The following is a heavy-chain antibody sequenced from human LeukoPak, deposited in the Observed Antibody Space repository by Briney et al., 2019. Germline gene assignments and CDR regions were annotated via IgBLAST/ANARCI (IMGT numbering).Heavy chain of an antibody. CDR3: AKAGRYFDWFDP. D-gene: IGHD3-9*01. CDR2: ISGSGGST. J-gene: IGHJ5*02. V-gene: IGHV3-23*01. Sequence: GGSLRLSCAASGFTFSSYAMCWVRQAPGKGLEWVSAISGSGGSTYYADSVKGRFTISRDNSKNTLYLQMNSLRAEDTAVYYCAKAGRYFDWFDPWGQGTLVTVSS. CDR1: GFTFSSYA.